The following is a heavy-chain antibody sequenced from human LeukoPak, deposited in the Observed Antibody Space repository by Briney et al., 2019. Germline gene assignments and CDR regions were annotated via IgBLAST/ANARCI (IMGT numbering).Heavy chain of an antibody. V-gene: IGHV3-23*01. CDR1: GFTFSSYA. CDR3: AKDGVHSSRDH. CDR2: ISGSGGST. D-gene: IGHD6-13*01. Sequence: GGALRLSCAASGFTFSSYAMSWGRQAPGEGLEWVSAISGSGGSTYYADSVKGRFTISRDNSKNTLYLQMNSLRAEDTAVYYCAKDGVHSSRDHWGQGTLVTVSS. J-gene: IGHJ4*02.